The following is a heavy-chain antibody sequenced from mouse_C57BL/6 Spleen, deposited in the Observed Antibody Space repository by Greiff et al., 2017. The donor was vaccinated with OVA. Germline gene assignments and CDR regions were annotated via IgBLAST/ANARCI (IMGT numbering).Heavy chain of an antibody. CDR2: IDPSDSET. D-gene: IGHD2-3*01. V-gene: IGHV1-52*01. CDR1: GYTFTSYW. Sequence: VQLQQPGAELVRPGSSVKLSCKASGYTFTSYWMHWVKQRPIQGLEWIGNIDPSDSETHYNQKFKDKATLTVDKSSSTAYMQLSSLTSEDSAVYYCARGKAYDGYPYWYFDVWGTGTTVTVSS. CDR3: ARGKAYDGYPYWYFDV. J-gene: IGHJ1*03.